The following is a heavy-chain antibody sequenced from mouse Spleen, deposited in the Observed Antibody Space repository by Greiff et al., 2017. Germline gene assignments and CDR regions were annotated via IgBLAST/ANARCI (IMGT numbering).Heavy chain of an antibody. CDR2: ISDGGSYT. CDR3: ARESLNYYGSSPYAMDY. Sequence: EVKLMESGGGLVQPGGSLKLSCAASGFTFSSYAMSWVRQTPEKRLEWVATISDGGSYTYYPDNVTGRFTISIDNAKTNLYLQMSHLKSEDTAMYYCARESLNYYGSSPYAMDYWGQGTSVTVSS. J-gene: IGHJ4*01. CDR1: GFTFSSYA. D-gene: IGHD1-1*01. V-gene: IGHV5-4*01.